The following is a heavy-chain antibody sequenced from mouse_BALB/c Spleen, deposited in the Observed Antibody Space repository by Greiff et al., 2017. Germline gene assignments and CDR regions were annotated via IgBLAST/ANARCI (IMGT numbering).Heavy chain of an antibody. CDR2: IYPGNSDT. V-gene: IGHV1-5*01. J-gene: IGHJ2*01. Sequence: VQLQQSGTVLARPGASVKMSCKASGYSFTSYWMHWVKQRPGQGLEWIGAIYPGNSDTSYNQKFKGKAKLTAVTSASTAYMELSSLTNEDSAVYYCTRNYGPFYYFDYWGQGTTLTVSS. CDR3: TRNYGPFYYFDY. CDR1: GYSFTSYW. D-gene: IGHD1-2*01.